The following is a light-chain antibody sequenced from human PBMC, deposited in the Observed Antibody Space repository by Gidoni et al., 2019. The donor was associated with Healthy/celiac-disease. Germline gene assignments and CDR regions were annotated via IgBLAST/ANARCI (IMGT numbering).Light chain of an antibody. CDR1: QSVSSN. V-gene: IGKV3-15*01. CDR2: GAS. J-gene: IGKJ2*01. CDR3: QQYNNWTPYT. Sequence: EIVMTQSPATLSVSPGERATLSCRASQSVSSNLAWYQQTPGQAPRLLIYGASTRATGIPARFSGSGSGTELTLTISSLQSEDFAVYYCQQYNNWTPYTFGQGTKLEIK.